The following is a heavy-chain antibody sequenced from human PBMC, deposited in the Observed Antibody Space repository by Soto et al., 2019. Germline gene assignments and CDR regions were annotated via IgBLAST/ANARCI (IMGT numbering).Heavy chain of an antibody. CDR2: VYHTGDT. J-gene: IGHJ5*02. CDR1: GGTVASSHW. V-gene: IGHV4-4*02. D-gene: IGHD2-21*02. Sequence: QVQLQESGPRLVKPSESLSLTCGVSGGTVASSHWWNWVRQSPGRGLEWIGNVYHTGDTNFNPSLQSRVTFSVDKSNNQFSLRLTSVTAADTAVYFCAREIVTAGGNNYFDPWGPGTLVTVSS. CDR3: AREIVTAGGNNYFDP.